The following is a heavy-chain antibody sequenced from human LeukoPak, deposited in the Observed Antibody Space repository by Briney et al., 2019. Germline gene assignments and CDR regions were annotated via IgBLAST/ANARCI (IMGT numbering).Heavy chain of an antibody. D-gene: IGHD3-9*01. CDR1: GFAISSYS. CDR2: ISSSGAYI. Sequence: GGSLRLSCAAAGFAISSYSMNWVRQAPGKGLEWVSSISSSGAYIYYADSVKGRFTISRDNGKNSLYLQMNSLRDEDTAVYYCVRGTEYDILSGKNFGQYYFDYWGQGTLVTVSS. V-gene: IGHV3-21*01. CDR3: VRGTEYDILSGKNFGQYYFDY. J-gene: IGHJ4*02.